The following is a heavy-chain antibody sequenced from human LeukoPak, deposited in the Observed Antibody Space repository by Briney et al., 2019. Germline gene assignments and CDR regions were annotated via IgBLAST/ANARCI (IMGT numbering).Heavy chain of an antibody. Sequence: GESLKISCKGSGYSFTSYWIGWVRQMPGKGLEWMGINCPGGSYTAYSPSFQGQVTIPADKSISTAYLQWSSLRASDTAMYYCATRILGGFDYWGQGSLVTVS. V-gene: IGHV5-51*01. CDR3: ATRILGGFDY. CDR1: GYSFTSYW. D-gene: IGHD1-26*01. J-gene: IGHJ4*02. CDR2: NCPGGSYT.